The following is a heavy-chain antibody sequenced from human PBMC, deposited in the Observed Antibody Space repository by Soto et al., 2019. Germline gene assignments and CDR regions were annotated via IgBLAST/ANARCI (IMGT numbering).Heavy chain of an antibody. D-gene: IGHD3-10*01. Sequence: QVQLQESGPGLVKPSQTLSLTCTVSGGSISSGDYYWSWIRQPPGKGLEWIGYIYYSGSTYYNPSLKSRVTISVDTSKNQFSLKLSSVTAADTAVYYCAREKILGGSADWFDPWGQGTLVTVSS. CDR3: AREKILGGSADWFDP. J-gene: IGHJ5*02. V-gene: IGHV4-30-4*01. CDR2: IYYSGST. CDR1: GGSISSGDYY.